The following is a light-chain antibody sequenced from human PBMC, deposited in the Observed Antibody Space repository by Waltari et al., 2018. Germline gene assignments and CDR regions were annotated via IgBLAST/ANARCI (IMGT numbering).Light chain of an antibody. CDR2: DVS. V-gene: IGLV2-14*01. Sequence: QSALPHPASVSGYPGPSITFSCTGTTSDIGGLNYVSWYQQHPGKAPKLMIYDVSKRPSGVSNRFSGSKSGNTASLTISGLQAEDEADYYCSSYTSSSTYVFGTGTKVTVL. J-gene: IGLJ1*01. CDR3: SSYTSSSTYV. CDR1: TSDIGGLNY.